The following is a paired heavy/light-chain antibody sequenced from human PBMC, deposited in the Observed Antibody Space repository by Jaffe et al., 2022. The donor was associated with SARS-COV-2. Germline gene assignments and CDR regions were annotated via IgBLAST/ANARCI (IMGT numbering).Light chain of an antibody. Sequence: DIQMTQSPSSLSASVGDRVTITCRASQGIRNDLGWYQQKPGKAPKRLIYASSSVQSGVPSRFSGSGSGTEFTLTISSLQPEDIATYYCLQHNSFPWTFGQGTKVEIK. V-gene: IGKV1-17*01. CDR3: LQHNSFPWT. J-gene: IGKJ1*01. CDR1: QGIRND. CDR2: ASS.
Heavy chain of an antibody. CDR1: GFTFSSYG. V-gene: IGHV3-33*01. CDR2: IWYDGRNE. Sequence: QVHLVESGGGVVQPGTSLRLSCAASGFTFSSYGFHWVRQAPGKGLEWVAFIWYDGRNELYTDSVRARFTISRDNSKNTLYLQMNSLRAEDTSIYYCARDYRHSSSPGGFDYWGQGALVTVSS. D-gene: IGHD3-16*02. CDR3: ARDYRHSSSPGGFDY. J-gene: IGHJ4*02.